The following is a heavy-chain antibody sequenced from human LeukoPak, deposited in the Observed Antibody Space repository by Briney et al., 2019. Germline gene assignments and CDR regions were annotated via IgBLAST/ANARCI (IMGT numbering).Heavy chain of an antibody. CDR2: IKQDGSEK. D-gene: IGHD3-22*01. Sequence: GGSLRLPCAASRFTFSSYWMSWVGQAPGNGREGVANIKQDGSEKDYVDSLKGRFTISRDNAYNSLYLQMNSLRAEDTAVDHCARDLHYYHSSGSNYYFDYWGQGTLVTVSS. J-gene: IGHJ4*02. CDR3: ARDLHYYHSSGSNYYFDY. V-gene: IGHV3-7*03. CDR1: RFTFSSYW.